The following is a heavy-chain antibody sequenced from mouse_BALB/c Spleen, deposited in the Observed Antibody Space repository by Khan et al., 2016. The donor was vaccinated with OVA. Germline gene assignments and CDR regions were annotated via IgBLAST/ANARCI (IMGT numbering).Heavy chain of an antibody. CDR1: GFSLSRYN. J-gene: IGHJ4*01. CDR3: ARAYYRYDGYYAMDY. Sequence: QVQLKESGPGLVAPSQSLSITCTVSGFSLSRYNIHWVRQPPGKGLVWLGMVWGGGNTDYNSTLKSRLSISKDNSTSQVFLKMNSLQTDDSAMYYCARAYYRYDGYYAMDYWGQGTSVTVSS. V-gene: IGHV2-6-4*01. CDR2: VWGGGNT. D-gene: IGHD2-14*01.